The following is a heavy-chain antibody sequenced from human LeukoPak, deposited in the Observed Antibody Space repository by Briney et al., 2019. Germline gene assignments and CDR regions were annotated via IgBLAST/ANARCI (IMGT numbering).Heavy chain of an antibody. Sequence: ASVEVSCKXSGYTFTGDYMHWVRQAPGQGLEWMGRINPNSGGTNYAQKFQGRVTMTRDTSISTAYMELSRLRSDDTAVYYCAREGEYGCSSTSCYGHVFDYWGQGTLVTVSS. CDR1: GYTFTGDY. D-gene: IGHD2-2*01. J-gene: IGHJ4*02. CDR3: AREGEYGCSSTSCYGHVFDY. V-gene: IGHV1-2*06. CDR2: INPNSGGT.